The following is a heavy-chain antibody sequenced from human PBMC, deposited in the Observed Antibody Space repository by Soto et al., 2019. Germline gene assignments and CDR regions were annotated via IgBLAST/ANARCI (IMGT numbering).Heavy chain of an antibody. CDR2: IWYDGSNK. Sequence: GGSLRLSCAASGFTFSSYGMHWVRHAPGKGLEWVAVIWYDGSNKYYADSVKGRFTISRDNSKNTLYLQMNSLRAEDTAVYYRARHPHRACRYSYGHDPFDYCGQRPLVAVSS. J-gene: IGHJ4*02. CDR1: GFTFSSYG. V-gene: IGHV3-33*01. D-gene: IGHD5-18*01. CDR3: ARHPHRACRYSYGHDPFDY.